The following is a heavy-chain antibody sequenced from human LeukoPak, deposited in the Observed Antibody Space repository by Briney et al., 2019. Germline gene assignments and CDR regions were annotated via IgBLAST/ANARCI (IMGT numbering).Heavy chain of an antibody. D-gene: IGHD3-3*01. J-gene: IGHJ5*02. CDR2: INHSGST. CDR3: ARARRITIFGVGRNWFDP. CDR1: GGSFSGYY. V-gene: IGHV4-34*01. Sequence: SETLSLTCAVYGGSFSGYYWSWIRQPPGKGLEWIGEINHSGSTNYNPSLKSRVTISVDTSKNQFSLKLSSVTAADTAVYYCARARRITIFGVGRNWFDPWGQGTLVTVSS.